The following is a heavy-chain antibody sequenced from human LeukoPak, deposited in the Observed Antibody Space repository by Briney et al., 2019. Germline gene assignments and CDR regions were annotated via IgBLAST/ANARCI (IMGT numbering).Heavy chain of an antibody. Sequence: ASVKVSCKVSGYTLTELSMHWVRQAPGKGLEWMGGFDPEDGETIYAQKFQGRVTMTEDTSTDTAYMELNSLRSEDTAVYYCATDRTHYYDPAFDIWGQGTMVTVS. J-gene: IGHJ3*02. CDR1: GYTLTELS. CDR3: ATDRTHYYDPAFDI. D-gene: IGHD3-22*01. V-gene: IGHV1-24*01. CDR2: FDPEDGET.